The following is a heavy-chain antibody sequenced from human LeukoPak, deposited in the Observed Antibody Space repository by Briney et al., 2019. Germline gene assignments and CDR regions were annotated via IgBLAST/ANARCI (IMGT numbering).Heavy chain of an antibody. D-gene: IGHD2-2*01. Sequence: GASVKVSCKASGYTFTSYYMHWVRQAPGQGLEWMGIINPSGGSTSYAQKFQGRVTMTRDTSTSTVYMELSSLRSEDTAVYYCARGYCSSTSCYASFDYWDQGTLVTVSS. CDR3: ARGYCSSTSCYASFDY. V-gene: IGHV1-46*01. J-gene: IGHJ4*02. CDR2: INPSGGST. CDR1: GYTFTSYY.